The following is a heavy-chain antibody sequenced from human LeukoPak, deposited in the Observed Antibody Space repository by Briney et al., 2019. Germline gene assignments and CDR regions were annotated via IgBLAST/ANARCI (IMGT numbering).Heavy chain of an antibody. CDR2: ISSSSGYI. J-gene: IGHJ5*02. V-gene: IGHV3-21*01. Sequence: GGFLRLSCAASGFTFSSYSMNWVRQAPGKGLEWVSSISSSSGYIYYADSVKGRFTISRDNAKNSLYLQMNSLRAEDTAVYYCARDASDFGYGFNWYDPWGQGTLVTVSS. D-gene: IGHD2-15*01. CDR1: GFTFSSYS. CDR3: ARDASDFGYGFNWYDP.